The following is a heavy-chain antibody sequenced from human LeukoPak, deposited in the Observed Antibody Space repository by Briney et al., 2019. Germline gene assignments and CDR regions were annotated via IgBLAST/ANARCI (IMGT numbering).Heavy chain of an antibody. CDR2: IYSGGST. CDR3: AKDWWGLATISAAPYFDY. D-gene: IGHD5-24*01. CDR1: GFTVSSNY. V-gene: IGHV3-66*01. J-gene: IGHJ4*02. Sequence: GGSLRLSCAASGFTVSSNYMSWVRQAPGKGLEWVSVIYSGGSTYYADSVKGRFTISRDNSKNTLYLQMNSLRAEDTAVYYCAKDWWGLATISAAPYFDYWGQGTLVTVSS.